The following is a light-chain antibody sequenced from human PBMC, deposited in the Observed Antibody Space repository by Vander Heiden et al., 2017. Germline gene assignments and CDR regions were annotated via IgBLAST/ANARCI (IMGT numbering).Light chain of an antibody. CDR2: QDN. J-gene: IGLJ2*01. CDR1: SLDDKY. CDR3: QAWDSSVI. V-gene: IGLV3-1*01. Sequence: SYELTQPPSVSVSPGQTATITCSGDSLDDKYACWYQQKPGQSPVLVIYQDNRRPSGIPERFSGSNSGNTATLTISGTQAMDEADYYCQAWDSSVIFGGGTKLTVL.